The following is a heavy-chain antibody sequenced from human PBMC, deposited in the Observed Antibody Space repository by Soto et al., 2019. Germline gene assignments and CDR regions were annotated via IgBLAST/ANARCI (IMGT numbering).Heavy chain of an antibody. CDR1: GFTFSSYA. CDR2: ISGSGGTT. D-gene: IGHD2-15*01. CDR3: ARCPSGGWDNWFDP. V-gene: IGHV3-23*01. J-gene: IGHJ5*02. Sequence: GGSLRLSCAASGFTFSSYAMSRVRQAPGKGLEWVSAISGSGGTTYYADSVKGRFTISRDNSKNTLYLQMISLRAEDTAVYYCARCPSGGWDNWFDPWGQGTLVTVSS.